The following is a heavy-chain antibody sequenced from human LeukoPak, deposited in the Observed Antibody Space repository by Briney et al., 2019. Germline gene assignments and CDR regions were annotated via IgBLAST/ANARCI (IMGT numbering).Heavy chain of an antibody. CDR3: AKIDYDFWSGALDY. D-gene: IGHD3-3*01. V-gene: IGHV3-23*01. Sequence: GGSLRLSCAASGFTFSSYAMSWVCQAPGKGLEWVSAISGSGGSTYYADSVKGRFTISRDNSKNTLYLQMNSLRAEDTAVYYCAKIDYDFWSGALDYWGQGTLVTVSS. CDR2: ISGSGGST. CDR1: GFTFSSYA. J-gene: IGHJ4*02.